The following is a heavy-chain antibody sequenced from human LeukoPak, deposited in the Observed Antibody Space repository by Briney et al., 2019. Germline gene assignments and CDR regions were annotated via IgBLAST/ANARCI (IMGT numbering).Heavy chain of an antibody. D-gene: IGHD2-8*01. Sequence: PGGSLRLSCAASGFTFSSYSMNWVRQAPGKGLEWVSSISSSSSYIYYADSVKGRFTISRDNAKNSLYLQMNSLTAEDTAMYYCARVGGFCTNGVCYLDFWGQGTLVTVSS. V-gene: IGHV3-21*01. CDR3: ARVGGFCTNGVCYLDF. CDR2: ISSSSSYI. CDR1: GFTFSSYS. J-gene: IGHJ4*02.